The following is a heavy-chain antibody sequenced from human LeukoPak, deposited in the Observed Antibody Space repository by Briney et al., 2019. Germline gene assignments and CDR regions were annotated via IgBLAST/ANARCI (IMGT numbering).Heavy chain of an antibody. D-gene: IGHD6-19*01. J-gene: IGHJ4*02. CDR3: ASPGIAVGFDY. V-gene: IGHV4-34*01. Sequence: PSETLSLTCAVYGGSFSGYYWSWIRQPPGKGLEWIGEINHSGSTNYNPSLKSRVTISVDTSKNQFSLKLSSVTAADTAVYYCASPGIAVGFDYWGQGTLVTVSS. CDR2: INHSGST. CDR1: GGSFSGYY.